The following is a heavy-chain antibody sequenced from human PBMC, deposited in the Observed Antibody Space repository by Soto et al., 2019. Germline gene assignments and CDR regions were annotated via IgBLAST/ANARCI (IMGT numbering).Heavy chain of an antibody. CDR1: GFSFSSYG. CDR3: VRWVPGESNAVGGVLAL. CDR2: IWYDGSNK. D-gene: IGHD3-10*01. Sequence: QVQLVESGGGVVQPGRSLRLSCAASGFSFSSYGMHWVRQAPGKGLEWVAVIWYDGSNKYYADSVKGRFTISRDSSRYTGYLRRRRLRAEDTSVYNCVRWVPGESNAVGGVLALWGGGSLVTVA. V-gene: IGHV3-33*01. J-gene: IGHJ2*01.